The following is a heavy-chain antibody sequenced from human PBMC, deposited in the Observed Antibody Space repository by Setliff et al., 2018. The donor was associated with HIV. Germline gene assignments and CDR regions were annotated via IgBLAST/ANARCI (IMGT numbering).Heavy chain of an antibody. CDR2: INVGNGDT. CDR1: GYTFTTYS. Sequence: ASVKVSCKASGYTFTTYSLHWVRQAPGHSLEWMGWINVGNGDTKYSPELQGRISITRDTSANTAYMELSSLRSDDTAAYFCARGALLAVFDFDHWGQGTQVTVSS. D-gene: IGHD3-10*01. J-gene: IGHJ4*02. CDR3: ARGALLAVFDFDH. V-gene: IGHV1-3*01.